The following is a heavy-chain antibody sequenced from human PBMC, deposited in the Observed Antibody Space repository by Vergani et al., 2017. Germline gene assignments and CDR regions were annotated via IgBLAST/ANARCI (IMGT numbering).Heavy chain of an antibody. Sequence: VQLLESGGGLVQPGGSLRLSCAASGFTFSDYYMSWLRQAPGKGMEWVSYISRRGSTIYYADSVKGRFTISRDNAKNSLYLQMNSLRAEDTAVYYCARDSHDYGAFDYWGQGTLVTVSS. CDR3: ARDSHDYGAFDY. V-gene: IGHV3-11*01. CDR1: GFTFSDYY. CDR2: ISRRGSTI. D-gene: IGHD4-17*01. J-gene: IGHJ4*02.